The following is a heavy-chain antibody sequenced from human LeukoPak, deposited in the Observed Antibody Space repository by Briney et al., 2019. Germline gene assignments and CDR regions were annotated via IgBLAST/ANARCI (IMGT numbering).Heavy chain of an antibody. J-gene: IGHJ5*02. CDR3: ARGGAAAGTGLNWFDP. D-gene: IGHD6-13*01. V-gene: IGHV1-2*02. CDR2: INPNSGGT. CDR1: GYTFTGYY. Sequence: ASVKVSCKASGYTFTGYYMHWVRQAPGQGLEWMGWINPNSGGTNYAQKFRGRVTMTRDTSISTAYMELSRLRSDDTAVYYCARGGAAAGTGLNWFDPWGQGTLVTVSS.